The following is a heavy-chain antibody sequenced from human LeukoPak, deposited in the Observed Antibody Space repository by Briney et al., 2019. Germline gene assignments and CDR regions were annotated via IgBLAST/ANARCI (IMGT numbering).Heavy chain of an antibody. J-gene: IGHJ4*02. CDR1: GGTFSSYA. D-gene: IGHD3-22*01. CDR3: AREAGDSSGSYYFDY. Sequence: GASVKVSCKASGGTFSSYAISWVRQAPGQGLEWMGGIIPIFGTANYAQKFQGRVTITADESTSTAYMELSSLRSEDTAVYYCAREAGDSSGSYYFDYWGQGTLVTVSS. CDR2: IIPIFGTA. V-gene: IGHV1-69*13.